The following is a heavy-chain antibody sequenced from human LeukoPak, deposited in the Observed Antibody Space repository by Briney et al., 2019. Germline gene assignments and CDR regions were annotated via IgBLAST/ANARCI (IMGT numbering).Heavy chain of an antibody. V-gene: IGHV4-59*08. CDR3: ARQAYCSGSSCNPFDY. CDR2: IYYSGST. J-gene: IGHJ4*02. Sequence: SETLSLTCTVSGGSISSGFWSWIRRPPGKGLEWIGYIYYSGSTNYNPSLKSRVTISIDTSKSQFSLKLSPVTAADTAVYYCARQAYCSGSSCNPFDYWGQGTLVTVSS. D-gene: IGHD2-15*01. CDR1: GGSISSGF.